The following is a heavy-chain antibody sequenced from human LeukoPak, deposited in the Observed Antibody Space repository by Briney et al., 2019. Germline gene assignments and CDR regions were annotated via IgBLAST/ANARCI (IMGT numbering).Heavy chain of an antibody. CDR1: GFTFSSYG. Sequence: GRSLRLSCAASGFTFSSYGMHWVRQAPGKGLEWVAVISYDGSNKYYADSVKGRFTISRDNSKNTLYLQMNSLRAEDTAVYYCAKDQYYYGSGSFDYWGQGTLVTVSS. V-gene: IGHV3-30*18. CDR2: ISYDGSNK. D-gene: IGHD3-10*01. J-gene: IGHJ4*02. CDR3: AKDQYYYGSGSFDY.